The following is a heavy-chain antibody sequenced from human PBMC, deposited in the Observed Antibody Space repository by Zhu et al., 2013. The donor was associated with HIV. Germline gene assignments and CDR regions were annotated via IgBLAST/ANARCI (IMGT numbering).Heavy chain of an antibody. CDR3: ARDPMPYDFWSGSRFES. V-gene: IGHV1-18*01. D-gene: IGHD3-3*01. CDR1: GYIFTSYA. J-gene: IGHJ4*02. CDR2: ISAHNGNT. Sequence: QVQLVQSEIEVKKPGASVRVSCKASGYIFTSYAITWVRQAPGQGLEWMGWISAHNGNTIHEKKFQDRVSMTTDTSTGTAYMELRNLNFDDTAVYYCARDPMPYDFWSGSRFESWGQGTLVTVSS.